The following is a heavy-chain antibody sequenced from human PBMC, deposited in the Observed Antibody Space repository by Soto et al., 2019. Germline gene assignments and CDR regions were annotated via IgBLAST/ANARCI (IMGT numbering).Heavy chain of an antibody. CDR1: GYTFTSYG. D-gene: IGHD3-22*01. CDR3: ARPSYYYDSSGYYPFDL. V-gene: IGHV1-18*01. J-gene: IGHJ2*01. CDR2: ISAYNGNT. Sequence: ASVKVSCKASGYTFTSYGISWVRQAPGQGLEWMGWISAYNGNTNYAQKLQGRVTMTTDTSTSTAYMELRSLRSDDTAVYYCARPSYYYDSSGYYPFDLWGRGTLVTVSS.